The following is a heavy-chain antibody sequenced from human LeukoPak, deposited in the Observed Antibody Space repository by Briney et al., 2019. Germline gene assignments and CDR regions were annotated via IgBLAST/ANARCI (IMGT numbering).Heavy chain of an antibody. CDR2: INLDGSEQ. Sequence: PGGSLRLSCVASGFTFTSFYMSWVRQAPGKGLEWVANINLDGSEQYYVDSVKGRFTISRDNAKNSLYLQMNSLWAEGTAVYYCAREVAVGIGAYNFWGQGTLVTVSS. CDR3: AREVAVGIGAYNF. J-gene: IGHJ4*02. CDR1: GFTFTSFY. D-gene: IGHD6-13*01. V-gene: IGHV3-7*01.